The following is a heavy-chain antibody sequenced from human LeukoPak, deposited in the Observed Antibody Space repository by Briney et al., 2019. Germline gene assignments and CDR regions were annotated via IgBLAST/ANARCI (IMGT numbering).Heavy chain of an antibody. D-gene: IGHD3-10*01. J-gene: IGHJ5*02. V-gene: IGHV1-2*02. CDR1: GYTFTGYY. CDR3: ARSHGSGSYYNVGWFDP. Sequence: ASVKVSCKASGYTFTGYYMHWVRQAPGQGLEWVGWINPNSGGTNYAQKFQGRVTMTRDTSISTAYMELSSLRSEDTAVYYCARSHGSGSYYNVGWFDPWGQGTLVTVSS. CDR2: INPNSGGT.